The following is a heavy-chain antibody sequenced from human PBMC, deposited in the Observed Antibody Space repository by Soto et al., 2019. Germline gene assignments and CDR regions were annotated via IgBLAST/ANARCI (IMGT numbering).Heavy chain of an antibody. J-gene: IGHJ4*02. Sequence: WWSLRLSCTASVFTFTYYAFSWVRQAPGKGLEWVSAISANGQGIYYADSVRGRFTISRDTSKNQFSLRLTSVTAADTAVYYCARASVGPPGGGSWIMPFDYWGQGALVTVSS. CDR3: ARASVGPPGGGSWIMPFDY. V-gene: IGHV3-23*01. CDR2: ISANGQGI. D-gene: IGHD2-15*01. CDR1: VFTFTYYA.